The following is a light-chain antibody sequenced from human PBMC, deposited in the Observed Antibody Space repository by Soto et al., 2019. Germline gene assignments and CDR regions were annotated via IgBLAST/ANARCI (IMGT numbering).Light chain of an antibody. CDR3: QQYGYSPIT. V-gene: IGKV3-20*01. CDR2: AAS. J-gene: IGKJ5*01. CDR1: HSFSSN. Sequence: ELVLTQSPGTLSLSPGERATLSCRASHSFSSNLAWYPQTPGQAPRLLIYAASSRAPGIPDRFSGSGSGTDFTLTIDGLEPEDFVVYYCQQYGYSPITFGQGTRLEI.